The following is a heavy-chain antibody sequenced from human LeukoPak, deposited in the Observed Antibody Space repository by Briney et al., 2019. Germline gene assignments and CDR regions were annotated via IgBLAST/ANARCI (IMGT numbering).Heavy chain of an antibody. J-gene: IGHJ6*02. CDR2: FDPEDGET. D-gene: IGHD2-2*01. V-gene: IGHV1-24*01. CDR3: ATGGYCSSTSCYADYYYGMDV. Sequence: HXVRQAPGKGLEWMGGFDPEDGETIYAQKFQGRVTMTEDTSTGTAYMELSSLRSEDTAVYYCATGGYCSSTSCYADYYYGMDVWGQGTTVTVSS.